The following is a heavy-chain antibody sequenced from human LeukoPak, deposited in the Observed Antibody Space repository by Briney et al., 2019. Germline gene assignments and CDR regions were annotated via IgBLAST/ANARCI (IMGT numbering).Heavy chain of an antibody. V-gene: IGHV4-34*01. J-gene: IGHJ5*02. CDR2: INHGGRT. Sequence: PSETLSLTCVVSGGSFSGYYWSWIRQPPGKGLEWIGEINHGGRTNYSPYLKSRVTISVDTSKNQFSQNLSSVTAADTAVYYCARGLELGYCSGASCYIWFDPWGQGTLVTVSS. CDR3: ARGLELGYCSGASCYIWFDP. D-gene: IGHD2-2*02. CDR1: GGSFSGYY.